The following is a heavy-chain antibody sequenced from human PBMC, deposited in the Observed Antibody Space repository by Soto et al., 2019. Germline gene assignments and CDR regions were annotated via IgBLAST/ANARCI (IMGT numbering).Heavy chain of an antibody. CDR3: VSHGYSYGYLFDY. D-gene: IGHD5-18*01. CDR1: GGTFSSYA. J-gene: IGHJ4*02. Sequence: SVKVSCKASGGTFSSYAISWVRQAPGQGLEWMGGIIPIFGTADYAQKFQGRVTITADESTSTAYMELSSLRSEDTAVYYCVSHGYSYGYLFDYWGQGTLVTVSS. CDR2: IIPIFGTA. V-gene: IGHV1-69*13.